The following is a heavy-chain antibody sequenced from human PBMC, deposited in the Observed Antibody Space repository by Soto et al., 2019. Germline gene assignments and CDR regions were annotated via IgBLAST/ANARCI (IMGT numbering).Heavy chain of an antibody. Sequence: VQLLESGGGLAQPGGSLRLSCAASGFAFSSHPMSWVRQAPEKGLEWVAGISDGGDLTYNADSVRGRFTISRDNSRNTLYRQMNSLRAEDTAVYYCARRVIGSSRAFDIWGQGTMVTVSS. D-gene: IGHD3-10*01. CDR1: GFAFSSHP. CDR2: ISDGGDLT. CDR3: ARRVIGSSRAFDI. J-gene: IGHJ3*02. V-gene: IGHV3-23*01.